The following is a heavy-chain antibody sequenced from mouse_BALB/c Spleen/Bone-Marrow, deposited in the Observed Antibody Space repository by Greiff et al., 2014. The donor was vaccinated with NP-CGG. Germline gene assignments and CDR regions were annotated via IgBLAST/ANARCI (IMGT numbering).Heavy chain of an antibody. CDR2: ISFSGGT. CDR3: SRGAFYFDF. Sequence: EVQGVESGPGLVKPSQSLSLTCTVTGYSITSDYAWNWIRQFPGNKLEWLGYISFSGGTTYNPSLESRISITRDTSKNQFFLQWNSVTTEDTATYYCSRGAFYFDFWGHGTTLTVSS. J-gene: IGHJ2*01. CDR1: GYSITSDYA. V-gene: IGHV3-2*02.